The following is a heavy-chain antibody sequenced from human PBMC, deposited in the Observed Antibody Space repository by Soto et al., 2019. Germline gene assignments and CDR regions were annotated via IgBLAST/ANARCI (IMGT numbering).Heavy chain of an antibody. D-gene: IGHD3-22*01. V-gene: IGHV4-59*12. CDR3: ARTYDSNGYANEFDS. CDR2: IYDNGIT. J-gene: IGHJ4*02. CDR1: GRSITSYY. Sequence: QVVLQESGPGLVKPSETLSLTCSVSGRSITSYYWSWVRQPPGKGLEWLRYIYDNGITSQNPSLKSRVTMSADTSQNQFSLKLTSVTGADTAVYYCARTYDSNGYANEFDSWGQGILVTVTS.